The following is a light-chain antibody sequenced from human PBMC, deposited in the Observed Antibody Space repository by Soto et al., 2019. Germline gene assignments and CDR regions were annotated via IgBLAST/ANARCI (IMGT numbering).Light chain of an antibody. Sequence: SVLTQPPSVSGAPGQRVTISCTGRSSNIGAGYDVHWYQQLPGTAPKLLIYGNSNRPSGVPDRFSGSKSGTSASLAITGLQAEDEADYYCQSYDSSLSGSVFGGGTQLTVL. CDR3: QSYDSSLSGSV. J-gene: IGLJ2*01. CDR1: SSNIGAGYD. CDR2: GNS. V-gene: IGLV1-40*01.